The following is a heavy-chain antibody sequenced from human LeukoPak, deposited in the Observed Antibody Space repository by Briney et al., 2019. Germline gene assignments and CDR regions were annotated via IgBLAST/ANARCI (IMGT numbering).Heavy chain of an antibody. CDR3: ASFFRGFDP. D-gene: IGHD3-10*01. Sequence: SETLSLTCAVYGVSFSGYYWSWIRQPPGKGLEWIGEINHSGSTNYNPSLKSRVTISVDTSKNQFSLKLSSVTAADTAVYYCASFFRGFDPWGQGTLVTVSS. J-gene: IGHJ5*02. V-gene: IGHV4-34*01. CDR2: INHSGST. CDR1: GVSFSGYY.